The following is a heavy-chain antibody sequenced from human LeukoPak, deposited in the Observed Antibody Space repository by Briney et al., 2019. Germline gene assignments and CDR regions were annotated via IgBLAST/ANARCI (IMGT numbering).Heavy chain of an antibody. CDR3: ARKPRGYCSGGSCYGNWFDP. CDR2: TYYRSKWYN. J-gene: IGHJ5*02. CDR1: GDSVSSISAA. V-gene: IGHV6-1*01. D-gene: IGHD2-15*01. Sequence: SQTLSLTCAISGDSVSSISAAWNWIRQSPSRGLEWLGRTYYRSKWYNDYAVSVKSRITINPDTSKNQFSLQLNSVTPEDTAVYYCARKPRGYCSGGSCYGNWFDPWGQGTLVTVSS.